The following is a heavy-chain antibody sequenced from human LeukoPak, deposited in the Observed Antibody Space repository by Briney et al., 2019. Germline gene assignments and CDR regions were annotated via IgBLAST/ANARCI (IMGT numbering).Heavy chain of an antibody. J-gene: IGHJ4*02. CDR2: IRTSAGHI. V-gene: IGHV3-23*01. Sequence: PGGSLRLSCAASGFSFSSYGMGWVRQAPGKGLEWVSSIRTSAGHIYYADSVKGRFTISRDNSKNTVYLQMNSLRAEDTAVYYCARNAVVRGGDYWGQGTLVTVSS. CDR1: GFSFSSYG. CDR3: ARNAVVRGGDY. D-gene: IGHD6-19*01.